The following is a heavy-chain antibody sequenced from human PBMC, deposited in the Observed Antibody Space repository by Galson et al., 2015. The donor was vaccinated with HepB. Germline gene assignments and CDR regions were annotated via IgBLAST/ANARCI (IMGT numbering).Heavy chain of an antibody. CDR2: IRSKAYGGTT. V-gene: IGHV3-49*04. CDR3: TRDVRPRGIAAAGTTSYYYYGMDV. J-gene: IGHJ6*02. D-gene: IGHD6-13*01. CDR1: GFTFSSYG. Sequence: SLRLSCAASGFTFSSYGMHWVRQAPGKGLEWVGFIRSKAYGGTTEYAASVKGRFTISRDDSKSIAYLQMNSLKTEDTAVYYCTRDVRPRGIAAAGTTSYYYYGMDVWGQGTTVTVSS.